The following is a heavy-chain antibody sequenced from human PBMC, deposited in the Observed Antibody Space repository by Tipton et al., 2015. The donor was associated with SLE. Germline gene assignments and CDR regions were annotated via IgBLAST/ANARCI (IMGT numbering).Heavy chain of an antibody. J-gene: IGHJ3*02. Sequence: SLRLSCAASGFTFSSYAMHLFRQAPGKGLEWVAVISYDGSNKYYADSVKGRSTISRDNSKNTLYLQMNSLRAEDTAVYYCARGGVRGVTAFDIWGQGTMVTVSS. D-gene: IGHD3-10*01. CDR1: GFTFSSYA. CDR2: ISYDGSNK. CDR3: ARGGVRGVTAFDI. V-gene: IGHV3-30*04.